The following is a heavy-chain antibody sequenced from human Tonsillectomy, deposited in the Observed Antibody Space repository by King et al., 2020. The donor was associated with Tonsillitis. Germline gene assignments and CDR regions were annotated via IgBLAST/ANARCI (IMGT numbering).Heavy chain of an antibody. D-gene: IGHD3-9*01. CDR1: GGSISSSSYY. CDR2: IYYSGST. V-gene: IGHV4-39*01. Sequence: QLQESGPGLVKPSETLSLTCIVSGGSISSSSYYWGWIRQPPGKGLEWIGTIYYSGSTYYNPSLKSRVTISVDTSRNQFSLRLSFVTAADTALYYCARGYDTSADRWFDPWGQGTLVTVSS. CDR3: ARGYDTSADRWFDP. J-gene: IGHJ5*02.